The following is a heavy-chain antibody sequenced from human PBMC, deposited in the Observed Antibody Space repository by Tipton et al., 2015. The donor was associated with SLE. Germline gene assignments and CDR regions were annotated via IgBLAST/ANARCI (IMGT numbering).Heavy chain of an antibody. CDR1: GYTFTSIG. J-gene: IGHJ4*02. V-gene: IGHV1-18*01. Sequence: QLVQSGVEVKKPGASVKVSCKASGYTFTSIGISWVRQAPGQGLEWMGWMNANSGYTNYAQKFQGRVIMTSDTSTSTAYMELRSLRSDDTAVYYCASQRFQQTGDYFDYWGQGILVTVSS. CDR3: ASQRFQQTGDYFDY. D-gene: IGHD5-24*01. CDR2: MNANSGYT.